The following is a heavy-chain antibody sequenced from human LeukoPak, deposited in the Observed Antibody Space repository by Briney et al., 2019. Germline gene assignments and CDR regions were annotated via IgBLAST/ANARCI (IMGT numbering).Heavy chain of an antibody. Sequence: SETLSLTWTVSGGSISSYYWSWIRQPPGKGLEWIGYIYYSGSTNYNPSLKSRVTISVDTSKNQFSLKLSSVTAADTAVYYCAARTTGTFWAFDIWGQGTMVTVSS. D-gene: IGHD1-1*01. V-gene: IGHV4-59*01. J-gene: IGHJ3*02. CDR1: GGSISSYY. CDR2: IYYSGST. CDR3: AARTTGTFWAFDI.